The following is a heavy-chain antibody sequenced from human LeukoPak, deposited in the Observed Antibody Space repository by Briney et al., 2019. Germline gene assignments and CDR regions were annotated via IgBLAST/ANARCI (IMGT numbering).Heavy chain of an antibody. CDR1: GLTFSSAW. V-gene: IGHV3-74*01. CDR2: IQSDGTT. J-gene: IGHJ4*02. CDR3: ARDGSYKFDY. D-gene: IGHD1-26*01. Sequence: GGSLRLXCAASGLTFSSAWMHWVRQTPGKGLVWVSRIQSDGTTTYADSVRGRFTISRDNAKNTLYLQMNNLRAEDTAVYYCARDGSYKFDYWGPGTLVTVSS.